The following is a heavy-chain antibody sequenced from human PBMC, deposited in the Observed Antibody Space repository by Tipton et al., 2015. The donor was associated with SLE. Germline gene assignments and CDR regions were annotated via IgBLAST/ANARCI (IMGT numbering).Heavy chain of an antibody. CDR3: ARGSRYYAFDL. D-gene: IGHD3-10*01. V-gene: IGHV4-34*01. CDR1: GGSFSGYY. CDR2: INHSGST. J-gene: IGHJ3*01. Sequence: SLTCAVYGGSFSGYYWSWIRQPPGKGLEWIGEINHSGSTNYNPSLKRRVTISVDTSKNQFSLRLSSVTAADTAVYYCARGSRYYAFDLWGQGTMVTVSS.